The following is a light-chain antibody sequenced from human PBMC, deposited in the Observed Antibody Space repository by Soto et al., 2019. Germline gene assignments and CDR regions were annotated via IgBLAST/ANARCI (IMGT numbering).Light chain of an antibody. CDR1: QNINNY. J-gene: IGKJ5*01. Sequence: DMQGKKSESSVSASVEDRVTITFQASQNINNYLNWYQQKPGRAPKLLIYDASNLEAGVPSRFRGSGSGTDFTFTISRLQPEDIATYYCQQYENLPTFGQGTRLEIK. V-gene: IGKV1-33*01. CDR3: QQYENLPT. CDR2: DAS.